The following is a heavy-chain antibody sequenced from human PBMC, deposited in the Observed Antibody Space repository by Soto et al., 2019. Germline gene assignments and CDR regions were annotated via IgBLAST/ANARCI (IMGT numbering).Heavy chain of an antibody. D-gene: IGHD4-17*01. CDR2: IYYSGST. Sequence: SETLSLTCTVSGGSISSYYWSWIRQPPGKGLEWIGYIYYSGSTNYNPSLKSRVTISVDTYKNQFSLKLSSVTDADTAVYYCARAYYGGTTTFGYWGQGTLVTVSS. CDR1: GGSISSYY. CDR3: ARAYYGGTTTFGY. J-gene: IGHJ4*02. V-gene: IGHV4-59*01.